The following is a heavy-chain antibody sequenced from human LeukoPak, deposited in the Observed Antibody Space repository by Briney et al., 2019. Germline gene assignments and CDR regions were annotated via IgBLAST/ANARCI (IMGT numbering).Heavy chain of an antibody. CDR3: ARLESGHYYDSSGYYFDAFDI. CDR2: ISHDGTTT. D-gene: IGHD3-22*01. J-gene: IGHJ3*02. CDR1: GFTFSNYG. V-gene: IGHV3-33*05. Sequence: GRSLRLSCAASGFTFSNYGMQWVRQAPGKGLEWVAVISHDGTTTFYADSVKGRFTISRDNSKNTLDLQMNSLRAEDTAVYYCARLESGHYYDSSGYYFDAFDIWGQGTMVTVSS.